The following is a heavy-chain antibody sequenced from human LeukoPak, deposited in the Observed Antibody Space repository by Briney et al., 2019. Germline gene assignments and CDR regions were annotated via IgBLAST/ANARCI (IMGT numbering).Heavy chain of an antibody. D-gene: IGHD2-2*01. CDR2: IYYSGST. CDR3: ARQGTTSPQHYFYYYGMDV. CDR1: GGSLSSSSYY. J-gene: IGHJ6*02. Sequence: SETLSLTCTVSGGSLSSSSYYWGWIRQPPGKGLEWIGSIYYSGSTYYNPSLKSRVSISVDTSKNQFSLKLSSVTAADTAVYYCARQGTTSPQHYFYYYGMDVWGQGATVTVSS. V-gene: IGHV4-39*01.